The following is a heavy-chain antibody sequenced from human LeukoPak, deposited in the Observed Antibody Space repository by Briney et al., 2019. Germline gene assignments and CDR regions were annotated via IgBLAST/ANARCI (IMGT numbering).Heavy chain of an antibody. CDR3: ARDVRSLMDV. V-gene: IGHV3-48*01. Sequence: GGSLRLSCAASGFTFSSYSINWVRQAPGKGLEWVSYISGGSDTMYYADSVKGRFTISRDNAKNSLYLQMNSLRAEDTAVYYCARDVRSLMDVWGQGTTVTVSS. D-gene: IGHD3-10*02. CDR2: ISGGSDTM. CDR1: GFTFSSYS. J-gene: IGHJ6*02.